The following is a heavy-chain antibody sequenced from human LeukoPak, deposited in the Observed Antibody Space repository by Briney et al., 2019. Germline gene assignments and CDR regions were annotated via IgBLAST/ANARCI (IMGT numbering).Heavy chain of an antibody. V-gene: IGHV3-33*06. CDR2: IWSDATEK. D-gene: IGHD4-11*01. Sequence: GGSLRLSCAASGFTYSHYGMHWVRQAPGKGLEWVAVIWSDATEKYYGDAVKGRSTISRDNSRNTLYLQMNSLRAEDTAVYYCAKDAQRGFDYSNSLEYWGQGTLVTVSS. CDR3: AKDAQRGFDYSNSLEY. CDR1: GFTYSHYG. J-gene: IGHJ4*02.